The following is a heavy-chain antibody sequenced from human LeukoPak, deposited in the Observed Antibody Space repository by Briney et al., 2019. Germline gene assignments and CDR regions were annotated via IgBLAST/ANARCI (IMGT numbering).Heavy chain of an antibody. Sequence: GGSLRLSCAASGFTFSSYAMHWVRQAPGKGLERVAVISYDGSNKYYADSVKGRFTISRDNSKNTQYLQMNSLRAEDTAVYYCASGRIAAVNYYYYYGMDVWGQGTTVTVSS. CDR2: ISYDGSNK. J-gene: IGHJ6*02. D-gene: IGHD6-13*01. CDR1: GFTFSSYA. V-gene: IGHV3-30-3*01. CDR3: ASGRIAAVNYYYYYGMDV.